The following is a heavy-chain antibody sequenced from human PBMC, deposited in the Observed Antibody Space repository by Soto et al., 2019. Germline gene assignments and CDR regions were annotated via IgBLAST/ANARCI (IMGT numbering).Heavy chain of an antibody. CDR2: IIPIFGTA. J-gene: IGHJ3*02. Sequence: QVQLVQSGAEVKKPGSSVKVSCKASGGTFSSYAISWVRQAPGQGLEWMGGIIPIFGTANYAQKLQGRVTITADESTSAAYKELSSLRSEDTAVYYCARQHRGGDNAFDIWGQGTMVTVSS. D-gene: IGHD3-16*01. CDR1: GGTFSSYA. V-gene: IGHV1-69*01. CDR3: ARQHRGGDNAFDI.